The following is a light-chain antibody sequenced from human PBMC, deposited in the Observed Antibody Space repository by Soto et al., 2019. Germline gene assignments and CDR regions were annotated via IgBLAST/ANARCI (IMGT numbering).Light chain of an antibody. CDR2: NNN. Sequence: QTVVTQPPSASGTPGQRVTISCSGSTSSIGSNAVHWYQQLPGTAPKLLIYNNNQRPSGVPNRFSGSKSGTSASLAISGLQSEDEADYYCSAWDDSLKGPVFGGGTKLTVL. CDR3: SAWDDSLKGPV. J-gene: IGLJ2*01. V-gene: IGLV1-44*01. CDR1: TSSIGSNA.